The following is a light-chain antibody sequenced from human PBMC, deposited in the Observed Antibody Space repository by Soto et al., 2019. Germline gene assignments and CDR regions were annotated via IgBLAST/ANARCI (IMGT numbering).Light chain of an antibody. CDR1: QSVGSN. CDR2: EAS. CDR3: QHYNNWPRT. J-gene: IGKJ1*01. V-gene: IGKV3D-15*01. Sequence: EIVMTQSPATLSVSPGERATLSCKASQSVGSNLAWYQQKPDQAPRLLIYEASTRATGIPARFSGTGSGTESTLTISSLQAEDFAVYYCQHYNNWPRTFGQGTK.